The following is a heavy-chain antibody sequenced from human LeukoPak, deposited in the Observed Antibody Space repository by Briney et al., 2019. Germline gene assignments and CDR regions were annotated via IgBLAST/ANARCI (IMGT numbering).Heavy chain of an antibody. CDR3: ARGRHSGSYP. CDR1: GFTFSFHW. D-gene: IGHD1-26*01. J-gene: IGHJ5*02. V-gene: IGHV3-7*01. CDR2: IKQDGSEK. Sequence: GGSLRLSCAASGFTFSFHWMSWVRQAPGKWLEWVANIKQDGSEKYYVDSVKGRFTISRDNAKNSLFLQMSSLRAEDKAVYYCARGRHSGSYPWGQATLVTVSP.